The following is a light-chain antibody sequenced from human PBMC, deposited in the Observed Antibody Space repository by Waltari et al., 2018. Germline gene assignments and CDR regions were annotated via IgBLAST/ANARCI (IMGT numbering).Light chain of an antibody. CDR3: QQYSSSPIT. Sequence: DIVLTQSPDSLAVSLGERATIDCWSSQSLFFGASGKNYLAWYQQKPGQPPKVLIYWASTREAGVPERISGSGSGAHFTLTVDSLQAADVAVYYCQQYSSSPITFGQGTRLEI. CDR1: QSLFFGASGKNY. J-gene: IGKJ5*01. CDR2: WAS. V-gene: IGKV4-1*01.